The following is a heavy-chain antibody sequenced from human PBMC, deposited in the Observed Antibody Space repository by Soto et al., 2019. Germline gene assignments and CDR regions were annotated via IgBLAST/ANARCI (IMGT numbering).Heavy chain of an antibody. CDR1: RLTFSNFA. J-gene: IGHJ3*01. Sequence: EVQFLESGGGFVQPGGSLRLSCTASRLTFSNFALTWVRQAPGKGLEWVSSISGNGGGTHYADSLKGRFTISRDTSKNTVYLQMNSLGAEDTAVYHCAKDPNGDHLGAFEAWCQGTLVTVSS. CDR3: AKDPNGDHLGAFEA. CDR2: ISGNGGGT. D-gene: IGHD4-17*01. V-gene: IGHV3-23*01.